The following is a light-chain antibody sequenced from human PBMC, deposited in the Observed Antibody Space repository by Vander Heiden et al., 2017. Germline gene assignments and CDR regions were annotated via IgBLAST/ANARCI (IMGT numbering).Light chain of an antibody. V-gene: IGLV1-47*01. J-gene: IGLJ3*02. CDR3: AAWEDSLSGPT. CDR1: SSNIGSNY. CDR2: RNN. Sequence: QSVLTQPPSASGTPGQRVTFPCSGSSSNIGSNYVYWYQQLPGTAPKLLNYRNNQRPSGVPDRFSGSKSGTSASLAISGLRSEDEADYYCAAWEDSLSGPTFGGGTKLTVL.